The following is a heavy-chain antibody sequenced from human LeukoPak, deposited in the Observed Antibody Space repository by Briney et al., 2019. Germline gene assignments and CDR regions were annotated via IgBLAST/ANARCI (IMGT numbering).Heavy chain of an antibody. Sequence: ASVKVSCTASGYTLTVYYIHRVRQAPGQGLEWVGRINPNSGDTNFAQKFQGRATMTRDTSISTAYMDLSGLRPDDTAVYYCAREGSGYAYGRGSYFDYWGHGILVTVSS. CDR2: INPNSGDT. D-gene: IGHD5-12*01. V-gene: IGHV1-2*06. CDR3: AREGSGYAYGRGSYFDY. J-gene: IGHJ4*01. CDR1: GYTLTVYY.